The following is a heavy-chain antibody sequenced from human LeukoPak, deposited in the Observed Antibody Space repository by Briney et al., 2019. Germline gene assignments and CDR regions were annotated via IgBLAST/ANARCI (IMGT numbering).Heavy chain of an antibody. Sequence: GGSLRLSCAASGFTFSTYGILYVRQAPGKGLEWVAFIRYDGTNKWYADSVKGRFTISRDNSKNMLYLQMNSLRAEDTAVYHCAKDRDYGDYPSAYYYYMDVWGKGTTVTVSS. D-gene: IGHD4-17*01. V-gene: IGHV3-30*02. CDR2: IRYDGTNK. CDR3: AKDRDYGDYPSAYYYYMDV. CDR1: GFTFSTYG. J-gene: IGHJ6*03.